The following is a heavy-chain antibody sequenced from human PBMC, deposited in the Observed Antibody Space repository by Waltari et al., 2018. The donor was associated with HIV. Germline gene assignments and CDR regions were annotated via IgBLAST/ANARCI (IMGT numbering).Heavy chain of an antibody. J-gene: IGHJ6*02. Sequence: QVQLVQSGAEVKKPGSSVKVSCMASGGTFSSYALNWVRQAPGQGLEWMGGIIPIFDTTNYAQKFQVRVRITADESTGTAYMELSSLGSEDTAVYYCARASGDYSFYYAMDVWGQGTTVTVAS. V-gene: IGHV1-69*01. CDR2: IIPIFDTT. CDR1: GGTFSSYA. D-gene: IGHD2-8*02. CDR3: ARASGDYSFYYAMDV.